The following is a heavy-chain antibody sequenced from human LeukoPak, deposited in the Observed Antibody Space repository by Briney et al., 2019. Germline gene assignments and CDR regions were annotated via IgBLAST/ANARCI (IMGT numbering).Heavy chain of an antibody. D-gene: IGHD6-13*01. CDR3: ARGDSSSWLKRAECFQH. V-gene: IGHV4-34*01. J-gene: IGHJ1*01. CDR2: INHSGST. Sequence: NPSETLSLTCAVYGGSFSGYYWSWIRQPPGKGLEWIGEINHSGSTNYNPSLKSRVTISVDTSKNQFSLKLSSVTAADTAVYYCARGDSSSWLKRAECFQHWGQGTLVTVSS. CDR1: GGSFSGYY.